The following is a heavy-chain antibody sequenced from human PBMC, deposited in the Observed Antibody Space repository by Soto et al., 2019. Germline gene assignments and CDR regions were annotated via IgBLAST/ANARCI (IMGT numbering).Heavy chain of an antibody. CDR1: GYTFTNYA. D-gene: IGHD2-21*02. J-gene: IGHJ4*02. V-gene: IGHV1-3*01. CDR2: IDGGNGNT. CDR3: ARAPLFLGGTEYYFDH. Sequence: QVQLVQSGAEVKQPGASVKVSCKASGYTFTNYAMHWVRQAPGQRLQWMGWIDGGNGNTEYSQSLQARVTITSDTSASTAYMELYSLRSEDSAMYYCARAPLFLGGTEYYFDHWGQGTLVTVSS.